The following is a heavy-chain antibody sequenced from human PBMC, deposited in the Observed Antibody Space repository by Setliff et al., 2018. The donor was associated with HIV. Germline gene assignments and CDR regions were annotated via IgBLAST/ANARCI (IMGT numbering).Heavy chain of an antibody. CDR1: GFTFNNAW. D-gene: IGHD4-4*01. V-gene: IGHV3-15*01. Sequence: PGGSLRLSCVASGFTFNNAWMSWVRQAPGKGLEWVGRFKSKTDGGTTDYAAPVKGRFTISRDDSRNTLFLHMSDLKTEDTGVYYCAADVPNFSDDYIPIDYWGRGTLVTVSS. CDR3: AADVPNFSDDYIPIDY. CDR2: FKSKTDGGTT. J-gene: IGHJ4*02.